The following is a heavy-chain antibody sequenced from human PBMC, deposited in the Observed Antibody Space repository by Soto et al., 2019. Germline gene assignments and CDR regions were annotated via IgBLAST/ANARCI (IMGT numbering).Heavy chain of an antibody. CDR3: AKQKQPFFGGDHYYVLVNWYSAL. V-gene: IGHV5-10-1*01. Sequence: GESLKLSCKGSGDSFTRYWISWVRQMPGKGLEWMGRIDPSDSYTNYSPSFQGHVTISADRSTSTAYLQWSSLKASDTAMYYCAKQKQPFFGGDHYYVLVNWYSALGGRG. CDR2: IDPSDSYT. CDR1: GDSFTRYW. J-gene: IGHJ2*01. D-gene: IGHD2-21*02.